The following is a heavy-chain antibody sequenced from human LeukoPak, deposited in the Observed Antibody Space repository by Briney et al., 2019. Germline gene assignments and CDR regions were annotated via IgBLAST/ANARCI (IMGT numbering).Heavy chain of an antibody. CDR2: IYSGGST. V-gene: IGHV3-53*01. CDR1: GFTVSSNY. Sequence: GGSLRLSCAASGFTVSSNYMSWVREAPGKGLEWVSVIYSGGSTYYADSVKGRFTISRDNSNNTLFLQMDSLRAEDTTVYYCARLGPYSFDYWGQGTLVTVSS. J-gene: IGHJ4*02. CDR3: ARLGPYSFDY. D-gene: IGHD3-16*01.